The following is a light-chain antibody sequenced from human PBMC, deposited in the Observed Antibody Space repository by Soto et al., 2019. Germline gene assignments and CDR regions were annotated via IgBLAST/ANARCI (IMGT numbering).Light chain of an antibody. J-gene: IGLJ1*01. V-gene: IGLV2-8*01. Sequence: QSALTQPPSASGSPGQSVTISCTGTRSDIGTYNYVSWYQQHPGKAPKLIIYEVSKRPSGVPDRFSGSKSGNTASLTVSGLQAEDEADYYCSSYAGRNNFYVFGTGTKV. CDR2: EVS. CDR3: SSYAGRNNFYV. CDR1: RSDIGTYNY.